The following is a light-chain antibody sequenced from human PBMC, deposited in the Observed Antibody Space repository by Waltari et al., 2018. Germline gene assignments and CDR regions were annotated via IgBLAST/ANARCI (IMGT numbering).Light chain of an antibody. V-gene: IGKV2-30*02. Sequence: EVVMTQSPVSLSVTLGQAPPISCKSSQSLVPVDGNTYLNWFHQRPGQSPRRLIYWVFNRDSGVPDRFSGSGSGTDFTLRISRVEAEDVGVYYCMQGIRWPYTFGQGTQLDIK. CDR3: MQGIRWPYT. CDR2: WVF. CDR1: QSLVPVDGNTY. J-gene: IGKJ2*01.